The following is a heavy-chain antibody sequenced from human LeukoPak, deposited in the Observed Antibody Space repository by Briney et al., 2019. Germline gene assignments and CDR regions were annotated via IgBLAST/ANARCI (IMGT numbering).Heavy chain of an antibody. Sequence: PGGSLRLSCVASGFSFSNAYLSWVRQAPGKGLEWVGRMKSGTADYAAPVTGRSTISRDDSKDTLYLQMNNLRTEDTAVYYCTTDDYFGSGSYKGYWGQGTLVTVSS. J-gene: IGHJ4*02. CDR2: MKSGTA. D-gene: IGHD3-10*01. V-gene: IGHV3-15*01. CDR3: TTDDYFGSGSYKGY. CDR1: GFSFSNAY.